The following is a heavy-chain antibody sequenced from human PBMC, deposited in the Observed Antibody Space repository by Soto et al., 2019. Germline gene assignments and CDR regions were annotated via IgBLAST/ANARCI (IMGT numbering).Heavy chain of an antibody. CDR2: IYPGDSDT. J-gene: IGHJ6*02. V-gene: IGHV5-51*01. Sequence: GESLKISCKGSGYSFTSYWIGWVRQMPGKGLEWMGIIYPGDSDTRYSPSFQGQVTISADKSISTAYLQWSSLKASDTAMYYCARLSGLLRFGELLYGMDVWGQGNTVTVSS. D-gene: IGHD3-10*01. CDR3: ARLSGLLRFGELLYGMDV. CDR1: GYSFTSYW.